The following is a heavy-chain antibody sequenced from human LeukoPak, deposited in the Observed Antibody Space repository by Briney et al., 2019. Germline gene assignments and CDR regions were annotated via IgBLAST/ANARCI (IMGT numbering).Heavy chain of an antibody. V-gene: IGHV3-21*01. D-gene: IGHD3-22*01. J-gene: IGHJ4*02. CDR2: ISSISSYI. CDR1: GFTFSSYS. Sequence: GGSLRLSCAASGFTFSSYSMNWVRQAPGKGLEWVSSISSISSYIYYADSVKGRFTISRDNAKNSLYLQMNSLRAEDTAVYYCARVHPKAKYYYDSSADYWGQGTLVTVSS. CDR3: ARVHPKAKYYYDSSADY.